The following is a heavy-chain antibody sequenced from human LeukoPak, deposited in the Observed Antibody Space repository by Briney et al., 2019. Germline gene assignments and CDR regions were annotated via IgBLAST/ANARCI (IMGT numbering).Heavy chain of an antibody. Sequence: GASVKLSCKASGYTFTGYYMHWVRQAPGQGHEWMGWINIYTGGTNYAQKFQGRGTMTRDTSNSTAYMELSRLRSDNTAVYYCARALLPGRYRYRYYYYYMDVWGKGTTVTVSS. CDR2: INIYTGGT. CDR3: ARALLPGRYRYRYYYYYMDV. V-gene: IGHV1-2*02. CDR1: GYTFTGYY. J-gene: IGHJ6*03. D-gene: IGHD3-16*02.